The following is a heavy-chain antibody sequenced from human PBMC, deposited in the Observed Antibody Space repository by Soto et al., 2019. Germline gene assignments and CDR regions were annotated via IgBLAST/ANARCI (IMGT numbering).Heavy chain of an antibody. CDR1: GGTFSGYT. CDR3: ATDGAYQCGIRVCPADS. J-gene: IGHJ4*02. D-gene: IGHD2-2*01. CDR2: IIPTYDTA. V-gene: IGHV1-69*01. Sequence: QVQLVQSGAEVKKPGSSVKVSCKASGGTFSGYTISWVRQAPGQGLEWVGGIIPTYDTANYAQKFRGRVTITADEYTSTAYMKLSRLTSEHTAVYYCATDGAYQCGIRVCPADSWDQGTLVTVSS.